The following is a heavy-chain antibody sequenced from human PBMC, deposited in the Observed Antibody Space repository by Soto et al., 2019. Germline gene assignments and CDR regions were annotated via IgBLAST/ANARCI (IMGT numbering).Heavy chain of an antibody. J-gene: IGHJ4*02. CDR1: GGSIGTRNYY. Sequence: PSETLSLTCNVSGGSIGTRNYYWAWIRQPPGKGPEWIGSLYYSGSTYYNPSLKSRVTISVDTSKNQFSLKVTSVTAADTAVYYCARHYSSGWDYFDYWGQGTLVTVSS. D-gene: IGHD6-19*01. CDR3: ARHYSSGWDYFDY. CDR2: LYYSGST. V-gene: IGHV4-39*01.